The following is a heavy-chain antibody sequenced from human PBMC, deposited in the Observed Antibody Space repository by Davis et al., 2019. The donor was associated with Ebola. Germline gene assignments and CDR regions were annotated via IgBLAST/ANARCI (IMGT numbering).Heavy chain of an antibody. Sequence: PSETLSLTCTVSGGSVNSGSHYWGWIRQPPGKGLEWIATIYYSGSRYFSPSLKSRVTISLDTSKNQFSLNLKSVTAADTAVYFCARNNSGIPFDYWGQGTLVTVSS. J-gene: IGHJ4*02. CDR1: GGSVNSGSHY. D-gene: IGHD3-10*01. V-gene: IGHV4-39*07. CDR3: ARNNSGIPFDY. CDR2: IYYSGSR.